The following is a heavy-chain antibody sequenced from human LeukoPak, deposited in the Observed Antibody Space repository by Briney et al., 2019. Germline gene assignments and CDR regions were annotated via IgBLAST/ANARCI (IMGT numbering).Heavy chain of an antibody. CDR3: ARVRLGFAVDY. J-gene: IGHJ4*02. D-gene: IGHD3-10*01. CDR2: IYYSGST. CDR1: GGSISSYY. V-gene: IGHV4-59*08. Sequence: SETLSLTCTVSGGSISSYYWSWIRQPPGKGLEWIGYIYYSGSTNYNPSLKSRVTISVDTSKNQFSLKLSSVTAADTAVYYCARVRLGFAVDYWGQGTLVTVSS.